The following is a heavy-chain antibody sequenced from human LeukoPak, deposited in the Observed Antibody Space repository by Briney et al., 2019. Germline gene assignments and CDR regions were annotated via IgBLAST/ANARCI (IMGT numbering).Heavy chain of an antibody. V-gene: IGHV4-34*01. Sequence: PSETLSLTCAVYGGSFSGYYWSWIRQPPGKGLEWIGEINHSGSTNYNPSLKSRVTISVDTSKNQFSLKLSSVTAADTAVYYCAKGEDCSGGSCYYQRDSYNWFDHWGQGTLVTVSS. CDR2: INHSGST. CDR1: GGSFSGYY. J-gene: IGHJ5*02. D-gene: IGHD2-15*01. CDR3: AKGEDCSGGSCYYQRDSYNWFDH.